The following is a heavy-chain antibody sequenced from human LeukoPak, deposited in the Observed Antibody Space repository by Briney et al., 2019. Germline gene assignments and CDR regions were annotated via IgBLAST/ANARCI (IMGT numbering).Heavy chain of an antibody. Sequence: ASVKVSCKASGYTFTNYDINWVRQATGQGLEWMGWMNPNSGNTGYAQKFQGRVTMTRNTSISTAYMERSSLRSEDTALYYCARDIAGATKGGWFDTWGQGTPVTVSS. CDR1: GYTFTNYD. J-gene: IGHJ5*02. CDR2: MNPNSGNT. V-gene: IGHV1-8*01. D-gene: IGHD1-26*01. CDR3: ARDIAGATKGGWFDT.